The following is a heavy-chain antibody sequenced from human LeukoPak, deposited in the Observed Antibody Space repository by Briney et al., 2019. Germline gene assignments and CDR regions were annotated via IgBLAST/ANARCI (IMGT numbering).Heavy chain of an antibody. V-gene: IGHV3-13*04. Sequence: GGSLRLSCVASGLAFSYYDMHWVRQPTGKGLEWVSAIGTAGDTYYPDSVKGRFTISRENARKSLYFQMNNLRVVDTAVYYCATGGAPAGYAYHLWGQGTMVTVSS. CDR1: GLAFSYYD. D-gene: IGHD6-13*01. CDR2: IGTAGDT. CDR3: ATGGAPAGYAYHL. J-gene: IGHJ3*01.